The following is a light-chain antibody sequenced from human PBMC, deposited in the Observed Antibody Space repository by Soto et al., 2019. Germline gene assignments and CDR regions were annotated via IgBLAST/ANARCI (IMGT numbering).Light chain of an antibody. V-gene: IGKV3-11*01. J-gene: IGKJ1*01. CDR2: DAS. Sequence: EIILTQSPATLSLSPGERATLSCRASQSFGKSLAWYQQKPGQAPRLLIYDASKRATGIPSRFGGSGSGTDFTLTISSLEPGEFAVYYCQLRINCGFGRGTKEEFK. CDR3: QLRINCG. CDR1: QSFGKS.